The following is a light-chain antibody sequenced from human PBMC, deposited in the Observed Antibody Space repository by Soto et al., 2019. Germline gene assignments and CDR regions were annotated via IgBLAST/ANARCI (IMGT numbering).Light chain of an antibody. Sequence: QTVVTQEPSFSVSPGGTVTLTCALSSGSVSTNNYPSWCQQTPGQPPRTLIFRTNTRSSGVPDRFSGSILGSKAALTITGAQAYDESDYYCVLYMGRGIWVFGGGTKLTVL. V-gene: IGLV8-61*01. CDR1: SGSVSTNNY. CDR3: VLYMGRGIWV. CDR2: RTN. J-gene: IGLJ3*02.